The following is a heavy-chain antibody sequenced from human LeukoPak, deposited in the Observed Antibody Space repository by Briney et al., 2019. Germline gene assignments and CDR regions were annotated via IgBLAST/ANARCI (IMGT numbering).Heavy chain of an antibody. Sequence: ASVKVSCKASGGTFNTYAINWVRQAPGQGLEWMGWISAYNGNTNYAQKLQGRVTMTTDTSTSTAYMELRSLRSDDTAVYYCASLMWDIAAADPSFGTWGQGTMVTVSS. J-gene: IGHJ3*02. V-gene: IGHV1-18*01. CDR1: GGTFNTYA. CDR2: ISAYNGNT. D-gene: IGHD6-13*01. CDR3: ASLMWDIAAADPSFGT.